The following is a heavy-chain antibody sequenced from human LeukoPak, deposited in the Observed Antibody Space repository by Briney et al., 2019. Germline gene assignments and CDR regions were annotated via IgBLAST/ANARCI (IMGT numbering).Heavy chain of an antibody. V-gene: IGHV4-59*01. Sequence: PSETLSLTCTVSGGSISSYYWSRIRQPPGKGLEWIGYIYYSGSTNYNPSLKSRVTISVDTSKNQFSLKLSSVTAADTAVYYCAREGDYYGSGSYSFDYWGQGTLVTVSS. J-gene: IGHJ4*02. CDR2: IYYSGST. D-gene: IGHD3-10*01. CDR1: GGSISSYY. CDR3: AREGDYYGSGSYSFDY.